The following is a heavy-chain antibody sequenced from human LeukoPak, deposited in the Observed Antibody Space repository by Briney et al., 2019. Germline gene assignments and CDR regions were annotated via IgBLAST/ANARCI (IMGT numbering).Heavy chain of an antibody. CDR1: GGSISSSSYY. J-gene: IGHJ4*02. CDR2: IYYSGST. D-gene: IGHD6-25*01. CDR3: ARDYGDSSGWLYFDY. V-gene: IGHV4-39*07. Sequence: SETLSLTCTVSGGSISSSSYYWGWIRQPPGKGLEWIGSIYYSGSTYYNPSLKSRVTISVDTSKNQFSLKLSSVTAADTAVYYCARDYGDSSGWLYFDYWGQGTLVTVSS.